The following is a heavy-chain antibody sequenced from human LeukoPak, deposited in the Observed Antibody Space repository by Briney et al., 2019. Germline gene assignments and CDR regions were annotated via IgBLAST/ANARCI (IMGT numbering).Heavy chain of an antibody. CDR1: GFTFNNFW. Sequence: AGGSLRLSCAASGFTFNNFWMSWVRQAPGKGLEWVANIKEEGSEKYYVDSVRGRFTISRDNAKNSLYLQMNSLRAEDTAVYYCAREESQSPAFDYWGQGILVTVSS. J-gene: IGHJ4*02. V-gene: IGHV3-7*01. CDR2: IKEEGSEK. D-gene: IGHD3-10*01. CDR3: AREESQSPAFDY.